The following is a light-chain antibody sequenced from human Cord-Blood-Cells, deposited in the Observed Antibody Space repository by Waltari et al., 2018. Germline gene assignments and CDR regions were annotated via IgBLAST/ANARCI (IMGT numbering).Light chain of an antibody. CDR2: WAS. J-gene: IGKJ4*01. CDR3: QQYYSTPLT. V-gene: IGKV4-1*01. CDR1: QSVLYRSNNKHT. Sequence: DLVMTPSPDSLAVSLRERATFHCKSSQSVLYRSNNKHTCAGYQQKPGQPPTLLIYWASTRESGVPDRFRGSGSGTDFTLTISSLQAEDGVVYYCQQYYSTPLTFGGGTKVEIK.